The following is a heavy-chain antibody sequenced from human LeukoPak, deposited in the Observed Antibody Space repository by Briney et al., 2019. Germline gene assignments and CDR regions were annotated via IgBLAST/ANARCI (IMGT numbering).Heavy chain of an antibody. CDR3: ASESNYDS. CDR1: GFTVSSTY. J-gene: IGHJ4*02. Sequence: GGSLRLSCAASGFTVSSTYMSWVRQAPGKGLGWVSVIYSGGSTFYADAVKGRFTISRDNSKNTVSLQMNSLRGEDTAVYYCASESNYDSWGQGTLVTVSS. CDR2: IYSGGST. V-gene: IGHV3-66*02.